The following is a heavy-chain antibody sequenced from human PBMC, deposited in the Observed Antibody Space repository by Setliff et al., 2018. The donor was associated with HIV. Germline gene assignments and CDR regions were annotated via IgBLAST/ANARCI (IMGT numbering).Heavy chain of an antibody. J-gene: IGHJ4*02. CDR1: GFTFSNYV. D-gene: IGHD1-26*01. V-gene: IGHV3-23*01. CDR2: ISGSGVNS. CDR3: ARDPTVGSPDYFDF. Sequence: GGSLRLSCAASGFTFSNYVINWVRQAPGKGLEWISGISGSGVNSYYADSVKGRFTISRDNSKNTVYLQMNSLRAEDTAVYYCARDPTVGSPDYFDFWGQGTLVTVSS.